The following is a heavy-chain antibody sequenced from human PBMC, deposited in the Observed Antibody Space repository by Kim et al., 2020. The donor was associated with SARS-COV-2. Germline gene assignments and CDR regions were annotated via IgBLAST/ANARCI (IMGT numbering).Heavy chain of an antibody. Sequence: SETLSLTCTVSGGSMNTRTYYWGWIRQPPGKGLEWIGSAFYSVGTYYNPSLKNRVTISVDSSMNQFSLRLSSVTAADTAVYYCAKFKEGTMEDYWGQGTLVIVSS. CDR1: GGSMNTRTYY. D-gene: IGHD1-1*01. CDR3: AKFKEGTMEDY. J-gene: IGHJ4*02. CDR2: AFYSVGT. V-gene: IGHV4-39*01.